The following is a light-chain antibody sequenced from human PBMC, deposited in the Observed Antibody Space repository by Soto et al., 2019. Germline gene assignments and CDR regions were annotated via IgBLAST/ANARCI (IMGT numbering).Light chain of an antibody. Sequence: QSALTQPASVSGSPGQSITISCTGTSSDVGSYNLVSWYQQHPGKAPKLMIYEVSKRPSGVSNRFSGSKSGNTASLTISGLRAEDEADYYCCSYAGTNTLLFGGGTKVTVL. CDR3: CSYAGTNTLL. J-gene: IGLJ2*01. CDR1: SSDVGSYNL. CDR2: EVS. V-gene: IGLV2-23*02.